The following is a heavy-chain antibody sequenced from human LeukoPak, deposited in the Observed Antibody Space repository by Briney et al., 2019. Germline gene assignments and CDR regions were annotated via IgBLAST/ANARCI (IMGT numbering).Heavy chain of an antibody. V-gene: IGHV3-23*01. CDR2: ISGSGGST. CDR1: GFTFSSYA. J-gene: IGHJ3*02. CDR3: AKEGGVDYDFWSIVAFDI. Sequence: GGSLKLSCAASGFTFSSYAMSWVRQAPGKGLDWVSAISGSGGSTYYADSVKGRFTISRDNSKNTLYLQMNSLRAEDTAVYYCAKEGGVDYDFWSIVAFDIWGQGTMVTVSS. D-gene: IGHD3-3*01.